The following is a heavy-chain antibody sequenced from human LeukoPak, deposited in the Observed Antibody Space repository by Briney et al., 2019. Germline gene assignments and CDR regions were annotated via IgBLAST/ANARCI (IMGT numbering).Heavy chain of an antibody. D-gene: IGHD3-22*01. CDR2: INHSGST. V-gene: IGHV4-34*01. Sequence: PSETLSLTCAVYGASFSGYYWSWIRQPPGKGLEWLGEINHSGSTNYNPCLKSRVTISVDTSKNQFALKLSSVTAADTAVYYCARAPYYYDSSGYYYPQAYFGYWGQGTLVTVSS. CDR1: GASFSGYY. J-gene: IGHJ4*02. CDR3: ARAPYYYDSSGYYYPQAYFGY.